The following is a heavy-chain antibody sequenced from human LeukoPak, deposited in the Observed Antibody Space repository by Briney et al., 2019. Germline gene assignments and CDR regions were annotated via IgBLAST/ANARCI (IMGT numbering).Heavy chain of an antibody. Sequence: ASLKVSCKVSGDTLTELSMHWVRQAPGQGLEWMGGIIPIFGTANYAQKFQGRVTITADESTSTAYMELSSLRSEDTAVYYCARNDGYNSNFDYWGQGTLVTVSS. D-gene: IGHD5-24*01. J-gene: IGHJ4*02. CDR1: GDTLTELS. V-gene: IGHV1-69*13. CDR3: ARNDGYNSNFDY. CDR2: IIPIFGTA.